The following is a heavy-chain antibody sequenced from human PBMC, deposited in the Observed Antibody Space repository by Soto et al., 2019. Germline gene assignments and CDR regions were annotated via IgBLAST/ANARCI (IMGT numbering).Heavy chain of an antibody. J-gene: IGHJ4*02. CDR3: ARSHSTTPVAVAGPDYYFGL. CDR2: IGAYNGNT. D-gene: IGHD6-19*01. CDR1: GYTFSSYT. Sequence: GPGVKKPGASVKVSCRPFGYTFSSYTLSWVRQAPGQGLEWMGWIGAYNGNTRHAQKVQDRVIMTTDTSTSTAYMELKSLRSDDTAVYYCARSHSTTPVAVAGPDYYFGLWGRGTLVTVSS. V-gene: IGHV1-18*04.